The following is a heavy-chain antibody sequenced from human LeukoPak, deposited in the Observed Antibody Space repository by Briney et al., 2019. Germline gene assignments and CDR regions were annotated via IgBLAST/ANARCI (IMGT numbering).Heavy chain of an antibody. V-gene: IGHV3-23*01. Sequence: PGGSLRLSCAASGFTFSSYAMSWVRQAPGKGLEWVSAISGSGGSTYYADSVKGRFTISRDNSKNTLYLQMNSLRAEDTAVYYCAKAPYDFWSGYYPAFDIWGQGTMVTVSS. CDR1: GFTFSSYA. CDR3: AKAPYDFWSGYYPAFDI. D-gene: IGHD3-3*01. CDR2: ISGSGGST. J-gene: IGHJ3*02.